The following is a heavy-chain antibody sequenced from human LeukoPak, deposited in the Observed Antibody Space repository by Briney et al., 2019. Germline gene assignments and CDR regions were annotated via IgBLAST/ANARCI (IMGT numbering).Heavy chain of an antibody. J-gene: IGHJ6*03. CDR3: ARGAGTTVYYIDV. V-gene: IGHV3-30*15. CDR2: ISNDGSNK. D-gene: IGHD1-7*01. CDR1: GFTFSSFP. Sequence: GGSLRLSCAASGFTFSSFPMHWVRPAPGKGLQWVAVISNDGSNKYYPDSLKGRFTISRDNSKNTLYLQMSSLTTEDTAVYYCARGAGTTVYYIDVWGRGTTVTVSS.